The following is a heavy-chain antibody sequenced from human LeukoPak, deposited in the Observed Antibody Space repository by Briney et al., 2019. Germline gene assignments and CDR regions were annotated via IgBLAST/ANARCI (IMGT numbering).Heavy chain of an antibody. D-gene: IGHD6-13*01. J-gene: IGHJ4*02. Sequence: APETLSLTCTVSGGSISSGGYYWSWIRQHPGKGLEWIGYIYYSGSTYYNPSLKSRVTISVDTSKNQFSLKLSSVTAADTAVYYCARGGPGYSSSWLNLGNYYFDYWGQGTLVTVSS. CDR1: GGSISSGGYY. CDR2: IYYSGST. V-gene: IGHV4-31*03. CDR3: ARGGPGYSSSWLNLGNYYFDY.